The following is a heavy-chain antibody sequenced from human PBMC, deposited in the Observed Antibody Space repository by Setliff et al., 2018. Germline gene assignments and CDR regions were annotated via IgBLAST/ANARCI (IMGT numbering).Heavy chain of an antibody. Sequence: GGSLRLSCAASGFAFTSYWMHWVRQAPGKGLVWVSRMYTDGSRTYSADSVKGRFTISRDNSKNTLYLQMNSLRAEDTAVYYCARDQGSYGYRAFDFWGQGTLVTVSS. D-gene: IGHD5-18*01. CDR2: MYTDGSRT. V-gene: IGHV3-74*01. CDR3: ARDQGSYGYRAFDF. J-gene: IGHJ4*02. CDR1: GFAFTSYW.